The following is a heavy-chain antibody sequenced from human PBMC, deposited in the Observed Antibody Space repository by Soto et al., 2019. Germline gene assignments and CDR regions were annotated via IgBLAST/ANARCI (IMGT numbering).Heavy chain of an antibody. J-gene: IGHJ4*02. V-gene: IGHV4-30-2*01. CDR1: GGSISSGGYS. CDR3: ARARAVLRYFDWSHFDY. CDR2: IYHSGST. Sequence: PSETLSLTCAVSGGSISSGGYSWSWIRQPPGKGLEWIGYIYHSGSTYYNPSLKSRVTISVDRSKNQFSLKLSSVTAADTAVYYCARARAVLRYFDWSHFDYWGQGTLVTVSS. D-gene: IGHD3-9*01.